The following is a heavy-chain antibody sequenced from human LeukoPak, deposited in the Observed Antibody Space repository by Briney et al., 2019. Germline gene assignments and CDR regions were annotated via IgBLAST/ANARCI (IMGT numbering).Heavy chain of an antibody. J-gene: IGHJ4*02. CDR2: IYYSGST. CDR1: GGSFSGYY. CDR3: ARVVRDYGDLHFDY. V-gene: IGHV4-59*01. Sequence: ASETLSLTCAVYGGSFSGYYWSWIRQPPGKGLEWIGYIYYSGSTNYNPSLKSRVTISVDTSKNQFSLKLSSVTAADTAVYYCARVVRDYGDLHFDYWGQGTLVTVSS. D-gene: IGHD4-17*01.